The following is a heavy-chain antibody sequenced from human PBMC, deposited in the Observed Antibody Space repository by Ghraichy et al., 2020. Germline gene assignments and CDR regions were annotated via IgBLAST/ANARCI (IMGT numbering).Heavy chain of an antibody. D-gene: IGHD1-26*01. CDR1: GFTFSSYG. Sequence: SCVASGFTFSSYGMHWVRQAPGKGLEWVAVISYDGNNKYYADSVKGRFTISRDNSKNTLFLQMHSLRAEDTAMYYCAKDDTVGAITGFDYWGQGALVTVSS. CDR2: ISYDGNNK. V-gene: IGHV3-30*18. CDR3: AKDDTVGAITGFDY. J-gene: IGHJ4*02.